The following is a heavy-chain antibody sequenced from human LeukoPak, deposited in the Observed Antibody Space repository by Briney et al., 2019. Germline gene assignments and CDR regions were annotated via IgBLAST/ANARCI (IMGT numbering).Heavy chain of an antibody. V-gene: IGHV1-69*04. D-gene: IGHD5-18*01. J-gene: IGHJ4*02. Sequence: ASVKVSCKAFGGTFSSYAITWVRQAPGQGLEWLGRIIPILDIANYAQRFQGRVTITADKSTITAYMELSSLRSEDTAVYYCASREPGYSYGWDYWGQGTLVTVSS. CDR3: ASREPGYSYGWDY. CDR1: GGTFSSYA. CDR2: IIPILDIA.